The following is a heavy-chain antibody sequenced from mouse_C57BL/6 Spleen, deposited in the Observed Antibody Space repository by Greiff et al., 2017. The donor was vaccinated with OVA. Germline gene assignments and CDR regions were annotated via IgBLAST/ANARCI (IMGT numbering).Heavy chain of an antibody. V-gene: IGHV2-2*01. CDR2: ICSGGST. D-gene: IGHD3-3*01. CDR1: GFSLTSYG. J-gene: IGHJ4*01. CDR3: ARRLEAMDY. Sequence: QVQLKESGPGLVQPSQSLSITCTVSGFSLTSYGVHWVRQSPGTGLEWLGVICSGGSTDYNAAFISRLSISKDNSKSPVFFKMNSLQADDTAIYYCARRLEAMDYWGQGTSVTVPS.